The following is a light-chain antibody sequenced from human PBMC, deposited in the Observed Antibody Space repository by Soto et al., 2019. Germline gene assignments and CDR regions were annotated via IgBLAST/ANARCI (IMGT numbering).Light chain of an antibody. J-gene: IGKJ4*01. V-gene: IGKV3-11*01. Sequence: EIVLTQSPATLSLSPGERATLSCRASQSVSSYLAWYQQKPGQAPRLLIYDASNRATGIPARFSGSGSGTDFTLTISSLETEDFALYYCQQRSNWPPTFGGGTKVEI. CDR3: QQRSNWPPT. CDR1: QSVSSY. CDR2: DAS.